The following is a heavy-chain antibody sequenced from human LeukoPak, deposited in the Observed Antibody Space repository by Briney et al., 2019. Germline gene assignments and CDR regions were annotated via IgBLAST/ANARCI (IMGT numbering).Heavy chain of an antibody. CDR3: ARALYQYCSSTSCPTAFDY. J-gene: IGHJ4*02. CDR2: ISAYNGNT. V-gene: IGHV1-18*04. CDR1: GYTFTSYG. D-gene: IGHD2-2*01. Sequence: ASVKVSCKASGYTFTSYGISWVRQAPGQGLEWMGWISAYNGNTNYAQKLQGRVTMTTDTSTSTGYMELRSLRSDDTAVYYCARALYQYCSSTSCPTAFDYWGQGTLVTISS.